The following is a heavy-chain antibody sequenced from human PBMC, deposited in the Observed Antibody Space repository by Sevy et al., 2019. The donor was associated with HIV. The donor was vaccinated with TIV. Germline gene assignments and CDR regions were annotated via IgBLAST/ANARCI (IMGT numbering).Heavy chain of an antibody. CDR3: TTDLEYQLERYYFNY. CDR2: IKSKTNGGTT. Sequence: GGSLRLSCAASEFIFTNAWMSWVRQAPGKGLEWVGRIKSKTNGGTTDYAAPVEGRFTISRDDSKKTLYLQMNSLKTVDTAVYYCTTDLEYQLERYYFNYLGQGTLVTVSS. CDR1: EFIFTNAW. J-gene: IGHJ4*02. V-gene: IGHV3-15*01. D-gene: IGHD2-2*01.